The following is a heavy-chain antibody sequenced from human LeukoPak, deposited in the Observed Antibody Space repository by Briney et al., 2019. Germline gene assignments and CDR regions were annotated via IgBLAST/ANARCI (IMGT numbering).Heavy chain of an antibody. Sequence: PSETLSLTCTVSGGSISSYYWSWIRQPPGKGLEWIGYIYYSGSTNCNPSLKSRVTISVDTSKNQFSLKLSSVAAADTAVYYCARSYDTNFDYWGQGTLVTVSS. CDR1: GGSISSYY. J-gene: IGHJ4*02. V-gene: IGHV4-59*01. D-gene: IGHD3-3*01. CDR2: IYYSGST. CDR3: ARSYDTNFDY.